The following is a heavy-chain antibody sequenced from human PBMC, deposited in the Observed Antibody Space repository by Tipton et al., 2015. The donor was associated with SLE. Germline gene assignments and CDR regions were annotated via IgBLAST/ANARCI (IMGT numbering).Heavy chain of an antibody. CDR2: INHSGST. Sequence: LRLSCAVYGGSFSGYYWSWIRQPPGKGLEWIGEINHSGSTNYNPSLKSRVTISVDTSKNQFSLKLSSVAAADTAVYYCARGYGDYSNWFDPWGQGTLVTVSS. CDR3: ARGYGDYSNWFDP. D-gene: IGHD4-17*01. J-gene: IGHJ5*02. CDR1: GGSFSGYY. V-gene: IGHV4-34*01.